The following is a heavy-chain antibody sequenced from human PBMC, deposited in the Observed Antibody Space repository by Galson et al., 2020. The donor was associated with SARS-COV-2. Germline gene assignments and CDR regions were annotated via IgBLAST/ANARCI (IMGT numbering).Heavy chain of an antibody. CDR3: ARWYSSSWYDHFDY. CDR2: IWYDGSNK. J-gene: IGHJ4*02. D-gene: IGHD6-13*01. CDR1: GFTFSSYG. Sequence: GGSLRLSCAASGFTFSSYGMHWVRQAPGKGLEWVAAIWYDGSNKYYADSVKGRFTISRDNSKNTLYLQMNSLRAEDTAVYYCARWYSSSWYDHFDYWGQGTLVTVSS. V-gene: IGHV3-33*01.